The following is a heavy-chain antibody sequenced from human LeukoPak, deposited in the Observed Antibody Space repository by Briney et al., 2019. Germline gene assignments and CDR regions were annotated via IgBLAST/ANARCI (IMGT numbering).Heavy chain of an antibody. Sequence: SETLSLTCAVYGGSFSGYYWSWIRQPPGKGLEWIGYIYYSGSTNYNPSLKSRVTISVDTSKNQFSLKLSSVTAADTAVYYCARSYSYGPHYYYYYYMDVWGKGTTVTVSS. J-gene: IGHJ6*03. CDR1: GGSFSGYY. CDR3: ARSYSYGPHYYYYYYMDV. CDR2: IYYSGST. V-gene: IGHV4-59*01. D-gene: IGHD5-18*01.